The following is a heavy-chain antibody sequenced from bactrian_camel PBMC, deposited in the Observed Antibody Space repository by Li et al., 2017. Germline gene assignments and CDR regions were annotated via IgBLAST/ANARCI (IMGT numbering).Heavy chain of an antibody. D-gene: IGHD4*01. Sequence: VQLVESGGGLVQPGGSLRLSCAASGFTFSSSGMSWVRQAPGKGLEWVSSISSGGTTAYADSVKGRFTISRDNAKNTLYLQMNSQKPEDTAMYYCAAETSTFLCAQIATSTGAEFKYWGRGTQVTVS. V-gene: IGHV3S40*01. CDR1: GFTFSSSG. J-gene: IGHJ4*01. CDR2: ISSGGTT. CDR3: AAETSTFLCAQIATSTGAEFKY.